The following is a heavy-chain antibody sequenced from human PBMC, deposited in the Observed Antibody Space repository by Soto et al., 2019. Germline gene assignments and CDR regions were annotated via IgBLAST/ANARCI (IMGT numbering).Heavy chain of an antibody. V-gene: IGHV1-69*12. Sequence: QVQLVQSGAEVKKPGSSVTVSCKASGGTFGNSAISWVRQAPGQGLEWMGGIIPIFPTPDYAQKFQGRLTITADESTTTASIELTSLISQATAVYYFAPDKDRLQLRVNYYYAMDLWGQWTTVTVSS. J-gene: IGHJ6*02. CDR3: APDKDRLQLRVNYYYAMDL. CDR2: IIPIFPTP. D-gene: IGHD5-12*01. CDR1: GGTFGNSA.